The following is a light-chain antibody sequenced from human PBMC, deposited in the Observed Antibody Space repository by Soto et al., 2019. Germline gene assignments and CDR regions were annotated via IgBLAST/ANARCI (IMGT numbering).Light chain of an antibody. Sequence: QSVLTQPASVSGSPGQSITISCTGTSSDVGGFNYVSWYQQHPGKAPKLMIYDVTNRPSGVSYRFSGSKSGNTASLTISGRQAEDEADYYCHSYTSSSTYVFGTGTKLTVL. J-gene: IGLJ1*01. CDR3: HSYTSSSTYV. CDR2: DVT. CDR1: SSDVGGFNY. V-gene: IGLV2-14*03.